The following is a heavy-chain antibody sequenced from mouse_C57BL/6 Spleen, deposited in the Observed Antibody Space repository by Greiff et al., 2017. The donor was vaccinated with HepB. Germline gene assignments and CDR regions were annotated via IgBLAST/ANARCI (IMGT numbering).Heavy chain of an antibody. V-gene: IGHV5-6*01. Sequence: EVNLVESGGDLVKPGGSLKLSCAASGFTFSSYGMSWVRQTPDKRLEWVATISSGGSYTYYPDSVKGRFTISRDNAKNTLYLQMSSLKSEDTAMYYCARLPYDYDGYFDVWGTGTTVTVSS. CDR3: ARLPYDYDGYFDV. D-gene: IGHD2-4*01. CDR1: GFTFSSYG. CDR2: ISSGGSYT. J-gene: IGHJ1*03.